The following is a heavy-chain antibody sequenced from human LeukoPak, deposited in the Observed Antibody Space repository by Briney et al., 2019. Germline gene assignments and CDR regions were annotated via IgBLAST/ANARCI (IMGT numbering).Heavy chain of an antibody. D-gene: IGHD6-6*01. CDR1: RYSVTSYW. J-gene: IGHJ5*02. V-gene: IGHV5-51*01. CDR2: IYPGDSDT. CDR3: ARHPDEYSSSSGWFDP. Sequence: GESLKISCKGSRYSVTSYWIGWVRQMPGKGLEWMGIIYPGDSDTRYSPSFQGQVTISADKSISTAYLQWSSLKASDTTMYYCARHPDEYSSSSGWFDPWGQGTLVTVSS.